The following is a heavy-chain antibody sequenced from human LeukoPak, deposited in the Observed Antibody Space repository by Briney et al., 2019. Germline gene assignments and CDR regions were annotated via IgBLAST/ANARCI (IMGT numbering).Heavy chain of an antibody. D-gene: IGHD7-27*01. CDR3: ARWGRDAFDI. CDR2: IDPNSGGT. V-gene: IGHV1-2*02. J-gene: IGHJ3*02. Sequence: ASVKVSCKASGYTFTGYYMHWVRQAPGQGLEWMGWIDPNSGGTNYAQKFQGRVTMTRDTSISTAYMVLNRLRSDDTAVYYRARWGRDAFDIWGQGTVVTVSS. CDR1: GYTFTGYY.